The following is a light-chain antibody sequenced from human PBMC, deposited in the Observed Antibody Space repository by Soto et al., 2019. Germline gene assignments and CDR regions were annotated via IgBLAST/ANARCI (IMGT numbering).Light chain of an antibody. CDR3: QQYGGSPRT. J-gene: IGKJ1*01. Sequence: ETVMTQSPATLSVSPGERVTLSCRASEGVGSSLAWYQQKPGQAPRVLIYGASTTAPGIPARFSGSGSGTDFTLTISRLEPEDFAVYYCQQYGGSPRTFGQGTKVDIK. CDR1: EGVGSS. V-gene: IGKV3-15*01. CDR2: GAS.